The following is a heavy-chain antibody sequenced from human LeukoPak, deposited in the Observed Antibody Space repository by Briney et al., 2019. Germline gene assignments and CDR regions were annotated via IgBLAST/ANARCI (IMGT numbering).Heavy chain of an antibody. D-gene: IGHD3-22*01. CDR2: IKQDGSEK. V-gene: IGHV3-7*01. CDR3: ARNYYDSSGYYYSRDSYYFDY. CDR1: GFTFSSYW. J-gene: IGHJ4*02. Sequence: PGGSLRPSCAASGFTFSSYWMSWVRQAPGKGLEWVANIKQDGSEKYYVDSVKGRFTISRDNAKNSLYLQMNSLRAEDTAVYYCARNYYDSSGYYYSRDSYYFDYWGQGTLVTVSS.